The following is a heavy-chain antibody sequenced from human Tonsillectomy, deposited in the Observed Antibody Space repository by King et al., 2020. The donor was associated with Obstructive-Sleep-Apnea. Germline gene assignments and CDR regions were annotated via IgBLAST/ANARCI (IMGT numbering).Heavy chain of an antibody. CDR1: GGSISSSSYY. V-gene: IGHV4-39*07. CDR2: IYYSGST. Sequence: QLQESGPGLVKPSETLSLTCTVSGGSISSSSYYWGWIRQPPGKGLEWIGSIYYSGSTYYNPSLKSRVTISVDTSKNQFSLKLSSVTAADTAVYYCARDYELGTTVVTSFDYWGQGTLVIVSS. D-gene: IGHD4-23*01. CDR3: ARDYELGTTVVTSFDY. J-gene: IGHJ4*02.